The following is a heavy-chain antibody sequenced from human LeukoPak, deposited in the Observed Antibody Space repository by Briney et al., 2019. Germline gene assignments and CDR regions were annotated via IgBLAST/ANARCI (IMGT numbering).Heavy chain of an antibody. J-gene: IGHJ5*02. CDR2: VSSSSSII. Sequence: PGGSLRLSCAASGFTFSSYSLNWVRQAPGKGLELVSTVSSSSSIIYYADSVKGRFTISRDNAKNSLYLQMNSLRAEDTAVYYCARGQLWQTGWFDPWGQGTLVTASS. CDR1: GFTFSSYS. CDR3: ARGQLWQTGWFDP. V-gene: IGHV3-21*01. D-gene: IGHD5-18*01.